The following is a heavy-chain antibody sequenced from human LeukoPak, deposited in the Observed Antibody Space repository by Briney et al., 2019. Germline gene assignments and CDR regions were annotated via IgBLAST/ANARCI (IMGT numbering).Heavy chain of an antibody. D-gene: IGHD3-10*01. CDR1: GFIFSDYY. Sequence: TGGSLRLSCAASGFIFSDYYMSWIRQTPGKGLEWLSYVSSSGSTIYYADSVKGRFTISRDNAKNSLYLQMNSLRAEDTAVYYCARTDYYGSGSYKFDPWGQGTLVTVSS. CDR3: ARTDYYGSGSYKFDP. V-gene: IGHV3-11*04. J-gene: IGHJ5*02. CDR2: VSSSGSTI.